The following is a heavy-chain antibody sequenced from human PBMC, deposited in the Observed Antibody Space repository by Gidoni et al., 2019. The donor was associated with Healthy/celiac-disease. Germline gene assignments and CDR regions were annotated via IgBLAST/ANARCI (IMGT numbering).Heavy chain of an antibody. V-gene: IGHV3-9*01. CDR1: GFTFDDYA. CDR3: AKDNGWELLFWFDP. Sequence: EVQLVESGGGLVQPGRSLRLSCAASGFTFDDYAMHWVRQAPGKGLEWVSGISWNSGSIGYADSVKGRFTISRDNAKNSLYLQMNSLRAEDTALYYCAKDNGWELLFWFDPWGQGTLVTVSS. CDR2: ISWNSGSI. J-gene: IGHJ5*02. D-gene: IGHD1-26*01.